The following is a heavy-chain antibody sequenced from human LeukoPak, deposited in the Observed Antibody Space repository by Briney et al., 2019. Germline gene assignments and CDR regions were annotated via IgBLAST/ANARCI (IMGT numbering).Heavy chain of an antibody. V-gene: IGHV3-7*01. CDR3: ARDQLGESDY. D-gene: IGHD3-10*01. Sequence: GGSLRLSCAASGFTFSSYWMTWVRRAPGMGLEWVANIKQDGSEKYYVDSVKGRFTISRDNAKNSLYLQMNSLRADDTAVYYCARDQLGESDYWGQGTLVTVSS. J-gene: IGHJ4*02. CDR2: IKQDGSEK. CDR1: GFTFSSYW.